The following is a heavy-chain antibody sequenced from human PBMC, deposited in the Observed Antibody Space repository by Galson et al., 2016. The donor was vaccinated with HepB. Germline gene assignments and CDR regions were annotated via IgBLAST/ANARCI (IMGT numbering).Heavy chain of an antibody. CDR1: GGSFSGYY. D-gene: IGHD6-19*01. J-gene: IGHJ3*02. V-gene: IGHV4-34*01. CDR2: MNHSGST. CDR3: SRGSSSSGWYLHAFDI. Sequence: SETLSLTCAVYGGSFSGYYWSWIRQPPGKGLEWIGEMNHSGSTKYNPSLKGRVSISLATSKNHSPLKLSSVTTADTAVYYCSRGSSSSGWYLHAFDIWGLGTMVTVSS.